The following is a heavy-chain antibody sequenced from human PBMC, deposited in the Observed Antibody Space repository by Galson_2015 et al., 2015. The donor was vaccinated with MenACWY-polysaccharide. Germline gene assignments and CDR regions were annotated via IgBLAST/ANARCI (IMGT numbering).Heavy chain of an antibody. V-gene: IGHV3-23*01. D-gene: IGHD2-2*01. CDR2: IGGSGSNT. CDR1: GFTFSNYA. Sequence: PLRLSCAASGFTFSNYAMSWVRQAPGKGLEWVSTIGGSGSNTHYADSVKGRFTISRDNSKNTLSLQMNSLRAEDTAVYYCARVRYSTGKYQFDYWGQGTLVAVSS. CDR3: ARVRYSTGKYQFDY. J-gene: IGHJ4*02.